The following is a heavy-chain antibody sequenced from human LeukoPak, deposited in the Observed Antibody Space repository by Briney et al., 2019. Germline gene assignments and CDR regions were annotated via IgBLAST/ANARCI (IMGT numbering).Heavy chain of an antibody. D-gene: IGHD2-21*01. J-gene: IGHJ4*02. CDR2: INSNGDST. CDR3: AREERGQAINY. V-gene: IGHV3-64*01. CDR1: GFTFSGYA. Sequence: GGSLRLSCAGSGFTFSGYAMHWVRQAPGKGLEYVSAINSNGDSTYYGSSVKGRFIISRDNSKNTLYLQMGSLRAEDMAVYYCAREERGQAINYWGQGTLVTVSS.